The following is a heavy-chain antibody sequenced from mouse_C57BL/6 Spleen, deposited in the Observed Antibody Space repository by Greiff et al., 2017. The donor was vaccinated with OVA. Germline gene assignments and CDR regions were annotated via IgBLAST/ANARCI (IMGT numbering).Heavy chain of an antibody. V-gene: IGHV1-64*01. Sequence: VQLQQPGAELVKPGASVKLSCKASGYTFTSYWMHWVKQRPGQGLEWIGMIHPNSGSTNYNEKFKSKATLTVDKSSSTAYMQLSSLTSEDSAVYYCARSEDGGAMDYWGQGTSVTVSS. D-gene: IGHD2-3*01. CDR2: IHPNSGST. CDR1: GYTFTSYW. CDR3: ARSEDGGAMDY. J-gene: IGHJ4*01.